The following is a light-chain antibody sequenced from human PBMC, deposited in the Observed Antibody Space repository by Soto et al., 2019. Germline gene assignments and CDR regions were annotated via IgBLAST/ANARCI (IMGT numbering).Light chain of an antibody. Sequence: IVFTQSPVTLSLSPGGRATLSCRASQSVSSWLAWYQQKPGKAPKLLIYDASSLESGVPSRFSGSGSGTEFTLTFSSLQPDDFATYYCQQYNSILRTFGQGTKVDIK. CDR2: DAS. CDR3: QQYNSILRT. J-gene: IGKJ1*01. V-gene: IGKV1-5*01. CDR1: QSVSSW.